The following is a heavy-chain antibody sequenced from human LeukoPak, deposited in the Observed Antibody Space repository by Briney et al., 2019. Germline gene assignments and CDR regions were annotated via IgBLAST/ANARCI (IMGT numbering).Heavy chain of an antibody. J-gene: IGHJ6*03. CDR1: GGSISSGSYS. Sequence: SETLSLTCSVSGGSISSGSYSWSWIPQPAGKGLEWIGRIYPSGSTNYNPSLKSRVTISVDTSKNQFSLKLSSVTAADTAVYYCAREWWIAAAGNPSYMDVWGKGTTVTISS. CDR2: IYPSGST. V-gene: IGHV4-61*02. D-gene: IGHD6-13*01. CDR3: AREWWIAAAGNPSYMDV.